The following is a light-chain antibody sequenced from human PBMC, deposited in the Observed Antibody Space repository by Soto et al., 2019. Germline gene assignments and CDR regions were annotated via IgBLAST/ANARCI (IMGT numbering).Light chain of an antibody. CDR3: QQRHMWPIT. J-gene: IGKJ5*01. CDR1: QSVLYTSNNKNY. V-gene: IGKV4-1*01. CDR2: WAS. Sequence: DIVMTQSPDSLAVSLGERATINCKSSQSVLYTSNNKNYFAWYQQKPGQPPKLLIYWASTRESGVPDRFSGSGSGTHFTLHVSGLEPADSAVCYCQQRHMWPITFGQGTRLEIK.